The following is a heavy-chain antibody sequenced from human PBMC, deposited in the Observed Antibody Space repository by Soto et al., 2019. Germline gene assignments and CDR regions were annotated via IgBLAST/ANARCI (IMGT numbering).Heavy chain of an antibody. CDR1: GFTFSSYA. CDR2: ISGSGGST. Sequence: LRLSCAASGFTFSSYAMSWVRQAPGKGLEWVSAISGSGGSTYYADSVKGRFTISRDNSKNTLYLQMNSLRAEDTAVYYCATSFPYGDYGGYYYYGMDVWGQGTTVTVSS. CDR3: ATSFPYGDYGGYYYYGMDV. V-gene: IGHV3-23*01. J-gene: IGHJ6*02. D-gene: IGHD4-17*01.